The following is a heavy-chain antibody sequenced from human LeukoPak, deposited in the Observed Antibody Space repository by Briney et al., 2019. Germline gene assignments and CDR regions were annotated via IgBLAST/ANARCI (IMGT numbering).Heavy chain of an antibody. CDR1: GFPFSDYY. Sequence: PGGSLRLSCVVSGFPFSDYYMSWIRQAPGKGLEWIAYISSASTTIQYAGSVKGRFTISRDNDQNSMFLQMNTLRAEDTAVYYCAGSYSGYDWSDSWGQGTLVTVSS. CDR2: ISSASTTI. D-gene: IGHD5-12*01. CDR3: AGSYSGYDWSDS. V-gene: IGHV3-11*01. J-gene: IGHJ4*02.